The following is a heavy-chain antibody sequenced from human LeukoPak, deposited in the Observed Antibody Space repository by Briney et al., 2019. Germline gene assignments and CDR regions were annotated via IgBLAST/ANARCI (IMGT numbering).Heavy chain of an antibody. CDR2: INHSGST. CDR3: ARGLRGIMIRGAITDLNWFDA. J-gene: IGHJ5*02. CDR1: GGSFSGYY. Sequence: SETLSLTCAVYGGSFSGYYWSWIRQPPGKGLEWIGEINHSGSTHYNSSLKSRLTISVDTSKNQFSLKLSSVTAADTAVYYCARGLRGIMIRGAITDLNWFDAWGQGTLVIVSS. D-gene: IGHD3-10*01. V-gene: IGHV4-34*01.